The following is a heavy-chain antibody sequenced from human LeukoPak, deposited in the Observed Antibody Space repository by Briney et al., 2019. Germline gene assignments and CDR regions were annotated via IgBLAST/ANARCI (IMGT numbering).Heavy chain of an antibody. J-gene: IGHJ4*02. CDR2: VDHTGST. Sequence: SETLPLTCSVSDDSITMYYWTWIRQPPGKGLEWIGYVDHTGSTNFNPSLNGRVSISRDTSKNLFSLRLRSVTAADTAVYYCARGGGIAALFDYWGQGTLVTVSS. CDR3: ARGGGIAALFDY. CDR1: DDSITMYY. D-gene: IGHD6-6*01. V-gene: IGHV4-59*01.